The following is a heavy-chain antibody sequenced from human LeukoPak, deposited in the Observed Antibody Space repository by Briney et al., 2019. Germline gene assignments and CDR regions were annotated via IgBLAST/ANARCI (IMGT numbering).Heavy chain of an antibody. D-gene: IGHD3-10*01. Sequence: PETLSLTCDVSGYIISSDYFWGWIRQPPGKGLEWIGSVYHTGSTYSNPSLKSRVTTSLDTSKNQFSLKLTSVTAADTAVYYCVRENWGVDYWGQGTLVTVSS. CDR3: VRENWGVDY. J-gene: IGHJ4*02. CDR1: GYIISSDYF. CDR2: VYHTGST. V-gene: IGHV4-38-2*02.